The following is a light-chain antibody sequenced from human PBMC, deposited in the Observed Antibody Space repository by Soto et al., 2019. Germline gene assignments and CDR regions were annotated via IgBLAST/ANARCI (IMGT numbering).Light chain of an antibody. V-gene: IGLV2-14*01. J-gene: IGLJ2*01. Sequence: QSALTQPASVSGSPGQSITISCTGTSSDVGGYNYVSWYQQHPGKAPKLMIYDVSNRPSGVSNRFSGSKSGNTASPTISGLQAEDEADYYCSSYTSSSTLVVFGGGTMLTVL. CDR3: SSYTSSSTLVV. CDR1: SSDVGGYNY. CDR2: DVS.